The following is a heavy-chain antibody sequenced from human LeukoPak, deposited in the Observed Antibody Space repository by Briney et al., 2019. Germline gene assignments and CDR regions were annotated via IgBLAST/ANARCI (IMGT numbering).Heavy chain of an antibody. CDR1: GFTFSSYG. CDR3: ARGPQRTYYFDY. CDR2: IWYDGSNK. V-gene: IGHV3-33*01. D-gene: IGHD2-2*01. Sequence: GGSLRLSCAAAGFTFSSYGMHWVRQAPGKGLEWVAVIWYDGSNKYYADSVKGRFTISRDNSKNTLYLQMNSLRAEDTAVYYCARGPQRTYYFDYWGQGTLVTVSS. J-gene: IGHJ4*02.